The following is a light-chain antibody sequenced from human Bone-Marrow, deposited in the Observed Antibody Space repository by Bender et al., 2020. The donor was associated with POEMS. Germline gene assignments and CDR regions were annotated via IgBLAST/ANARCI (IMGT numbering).Light chain of an antibody. CDR3: CSYAGGSTLV. J-gene: IGLJ3*02. CDR1: SSDIVSYNL. V-gene: IGLV2-23*01. CDR2: RDS. Sequence: QSALTQPASVSGSPGQSITISCTGTSSDIVSYNLVSWFQQHPGKAPKLVLYRDSMRPSGVSNRFSGSKSVNTASLTISGLQPEDEAVYHCCSYAGGSTLVFGGGTKLAVL.